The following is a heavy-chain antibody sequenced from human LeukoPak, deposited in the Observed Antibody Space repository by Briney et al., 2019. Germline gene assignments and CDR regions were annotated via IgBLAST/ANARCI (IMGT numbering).Heavy chain of an antibody. Sequence: GGSLRLSCAASGFTFSSYGMHWVRQAPGKGLEWVAVISYDGSNKYYADSVKGRFTISRDNSKNTLYLQMNSLRAEDTAVYYCARDSSSSSWYEDREYFDYWGQGTLVTVSS. D-gene: IGHD6-13*01. V-gene: IGHV3-30*03. CDR3: ARDSSSSSWYEDREYFDY. J-gene: IGHJ4*02. CDR1: GFTFSSYG. CDR2: ISYDGSNK.